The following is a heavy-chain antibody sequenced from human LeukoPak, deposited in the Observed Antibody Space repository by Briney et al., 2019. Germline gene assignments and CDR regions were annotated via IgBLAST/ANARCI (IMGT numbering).Heavy chain of an antibody. CDR2: MNPNSGNT. J-gene: IGHJ5*02. D-gene: IGHD3-3*01. CDR1: GNTFTSYD. V-gene: IGHV1-8*01. Sequence: ASVKVSCKASGNTFTSYDINWERQATGQGLEWMGWMNPNSGNTGYAQKFQGRVTMTRNTSISTAYMELSSLRSEETAVYYCASRRTYYDFWSGSPPVMYNWFDPWGQGTLVTVSP. CDR3: ASRRTYYDFWSGSPPVMYNWFDP.